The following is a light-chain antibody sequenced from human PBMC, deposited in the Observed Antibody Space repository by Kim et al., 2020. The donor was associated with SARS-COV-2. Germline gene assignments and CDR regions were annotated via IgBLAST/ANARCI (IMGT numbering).Light chain of an antibody. CDR2: NDN. J-gene: IGLJ3*02. CDR1: ASNIGRTS. Sequence: GQSVIISCSGGASNIGRTSVNWYQQVPGAAPKLLIYNDNKRPSGVPDRFSASKSGTSASLAISGLQSEDEAHYYCAPWDDSLNGWVFGGGTQLTVL. CDR3: APWDDSLNGWV. V-gene: IGLV1-44*01.